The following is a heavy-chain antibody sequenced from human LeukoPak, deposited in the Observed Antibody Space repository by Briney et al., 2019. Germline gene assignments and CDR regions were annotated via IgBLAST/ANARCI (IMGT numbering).Heavy chain of an antibody. J-gene: IGHJ4*02. CDR3: ARSGYDFMVRFYYFDY. D-gene: IGHD5-12*01. CDR1: GVTFSSYA. V-gene: IGHV3-30-3*01. CDR2: ISYDGSNK. Sequence: PGGSLRLSCAASGVTFSSYAMHWVRQAPGKGLEWVAVISYDGSNKYYADSVKGRFTISRDNSKNTLYLQMNSLRAEDTAVYYCARSGYDFMVRFYYFDYWGQGTLVTVSS.